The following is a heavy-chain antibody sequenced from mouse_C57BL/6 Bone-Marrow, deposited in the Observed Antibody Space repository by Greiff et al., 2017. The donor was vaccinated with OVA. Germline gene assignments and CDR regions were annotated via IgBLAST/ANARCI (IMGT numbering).Heavy chain of an antibody. Sequence: EVKVVESGGGLVQPGGSMKLSCVASGFTFSNYWMNWVRQSPEKGLEWVAQIRLKSDNYATHYAESVKGRFTISRDDSKSSVYLQMNNLRAEDTGIYYCTGPPGKGYFDYWGQGTTLTVSS. D-gene: IGHD2-1*01. CDR1: GFTFSNYW. CDR2: IRLKSDNYAT. V-gene: IGHV6-3*01. CDR3: TGPPGKGYFDY. J-gene: IGHJ2*01.